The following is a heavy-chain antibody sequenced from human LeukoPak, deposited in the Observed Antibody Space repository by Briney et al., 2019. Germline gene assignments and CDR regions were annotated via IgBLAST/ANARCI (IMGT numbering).Heavy chain of an antibody. Sequence: PGGSLRLSCAASGFTVSSNYMSWVRQAPGKGLEWVSVIYSGGSTFYAESVKGRFTFSRDNSKNTLYLQMNSLRAEDTAVYYCARLPGRFDSGTWNGYYWGQGTLVTVSS. CDR2: IYSGGST. V-gene: IGHV3-53*01. CDR3: ARLPGRFDSGTWNGYY. J-gene: IGHJ4*02. CDR1: GFTVSSNY. D-gene: IGHD6-13*01.